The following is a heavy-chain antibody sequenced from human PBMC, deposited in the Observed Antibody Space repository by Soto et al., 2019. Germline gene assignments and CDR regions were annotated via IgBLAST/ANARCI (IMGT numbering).Heavy chain of an antibody. CDR3: ARGRVVRGVSIWFDP. CDR1: GGSFSGYY. Sequence: QVQLQQWGAGLLKPSETLSLTCAVYGGSFSGYYWSWIRQPPGKGLEWIGEINHSGSTNYNPSLKSLVTISVDTSKNQFSLKLSSVTAADTAVYYCARGRVVRGVSIWFDPWGQGTLVTVSS. CDR2: INHSGST. V-gene: IGHV4-34*01. D-gene: IGHD3-10*01. J-gene: IGHJ5*02.